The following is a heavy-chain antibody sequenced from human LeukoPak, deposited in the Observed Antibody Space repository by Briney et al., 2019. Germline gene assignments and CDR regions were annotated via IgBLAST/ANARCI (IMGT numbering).Heavy chain of an antibody. D-gene: IGHD3-22*01. CDR1: GFTFSSYA. CDR3: AKDPYYHDNTGYPYY. J-gene: IGHJ4*02. Sequence: GGSLRLSCAASGFTFSSYAMSWVRQAPGKGLEWVSGISGSDGSTYYADSVKGRLTISRDNSKNTLYLQMNSLRAEDTAVYYCAKDPYYHDNTGYPYYWGQGTLVTVSS. V-gene: IGHV3-23*01. CDR2: ISGSDGST.